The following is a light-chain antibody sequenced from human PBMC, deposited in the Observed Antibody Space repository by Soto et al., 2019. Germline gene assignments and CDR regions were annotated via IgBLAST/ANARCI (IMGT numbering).Light chain of an antibody. CDR2: GNS. V-gene: IGLV1-40*01. CDR1: SSNIGAGYD. J-gene: IGLJ2*01. Sequence: QSVLTQPPSESGAPGQRVTISCTGSSSNIGAGYDVHWYQQLPGTAPKLLIYGNSNRPSGVPDRFSGSKSGTSASLAITGLQAEDEADYYCQSYDSSLSVSGVVFGGGTKVTVL. CDR3: QSYDSSLSVSGVV.